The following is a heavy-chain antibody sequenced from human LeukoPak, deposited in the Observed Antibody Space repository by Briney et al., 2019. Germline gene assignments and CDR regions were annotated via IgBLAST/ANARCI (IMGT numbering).Heavy chain of an antibody. D-gene: IGHD1-7*01. CDR3: ARDGNWNYRGGYFDY. J-gene: IGHJ4*02. CDR2: ISSSSSYI. Sequence: PGGSLRLSCAASGFTFSSYAMSWVRQAPGKGLEWVSSISSSSSYIYYADSVKGRFTISRDNAKNSLHLQMNSLRAEDTAVYYCARDGNWNYRGGYFDYWGQGTLVTVSS. CDR1: GFTFSSYA. V-gene: IGHV3-21*01.